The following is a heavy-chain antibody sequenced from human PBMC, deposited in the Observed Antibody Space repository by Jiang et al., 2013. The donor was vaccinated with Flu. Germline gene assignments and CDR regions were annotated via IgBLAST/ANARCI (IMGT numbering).Heavy chain of an antibody. J-gene: IGHJ4*02. D-gene: IGHD6-13*01. CDR3: ARGLPRDSSSWYYFDY. CDR1: GGSFSGYY. CDR2: INHSGST. Sequence: LLKPSETLSLTCAVYGGSFSGYYWSWIRQPPGKGLEWIGEINHSGSTNYNPSLKSRVTISVDTSKNQFSLKLSSVTAADTAVYYCARGLPRDSSSWYYFDYWGQGTLVTVSS. V-gene: IGHV4-34*01.